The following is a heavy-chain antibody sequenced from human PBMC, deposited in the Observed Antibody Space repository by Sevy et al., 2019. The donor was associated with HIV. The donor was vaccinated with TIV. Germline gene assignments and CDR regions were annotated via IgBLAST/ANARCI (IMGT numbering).Heavy chain of an antibody. D-gene: IGHD6-13*01. CDR3: ARDSSSRFFDY. Sequence: GGSLRLSCAASGFTFSSYGMHWVRQDPGKGLEWVAVIWYDGSNKYYADSGKGRFTISRDNSKNTLYLQMNSLRAEDTAVYYCARDSSSRFFDYWGQGTLVTVSS. V-gene: IGHV3-33*01. CDR1: GFTFSSYG. J-gene: IGHJ4*02. CDR2: IWYDGSNK.